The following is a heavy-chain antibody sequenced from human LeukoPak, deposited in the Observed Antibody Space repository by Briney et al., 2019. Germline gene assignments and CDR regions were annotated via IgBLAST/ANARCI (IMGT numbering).Heavy chain of an antibody. CDR3: ARDPSYDILTGSFDY. Sequence: TGGSLRLSCAASGFTFSDYYMSWIRQAPGKGLEWVSYISSSGSTIYYADSVKGRFTISRDNAKNSLYLQMNSLRADDTAAYSCARDPSYDILTGSFDYWGQGTLVTVSS. D-gene: IGHD3-9*01. V-gene: IGHV3-11*04. CDR2: ISSSGSTI. J-gene: IGHJ4*02. CDR1: GFTFSDYY.